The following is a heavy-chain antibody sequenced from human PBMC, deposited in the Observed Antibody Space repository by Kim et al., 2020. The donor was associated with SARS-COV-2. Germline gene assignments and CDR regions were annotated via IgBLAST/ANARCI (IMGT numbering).Heavy chain of an antibody. D-gene: IGHD3-9*01. J-gene: IGHJ6*02. V-gene: IGHV3-74*01. Sequence: LSLTCAASGFTFSSYWMHWVRQAPGKGLVWVSRINSDGSSTSYADSVKGRFTISRDNAKNTLYLQMNSLRAEDTAVYYCARVEVRYFDWLLARWGMDVWGQGTTVTVSS. CDR1: GFTFSSYW. CDR3: ARVEVRYFDWLLARWGMDV. CDR2: INSDGSST.